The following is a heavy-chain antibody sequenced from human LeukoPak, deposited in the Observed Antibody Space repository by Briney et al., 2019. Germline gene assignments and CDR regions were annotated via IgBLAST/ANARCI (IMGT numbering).Heavy chain of an antibody. V-gene: IGHV1-69*13. CDR2: IIPIFGTA. J-gene: IGHJ4*02. Sequence: ASVKVSCKASGGTFSSYAISWVRQAPGQGLERMGGIIPIFGTANYAQKFQGRVTITADESTSTAYMELSSLRSEDTAVYYCARVPYSSGWYAVREGYFDYWGQGTLVTVSS. CDR3: ARVPYSSGWYAVREGYFDY. D-gene: IGHD6-19*01. CDR1: GGTFSSYA.